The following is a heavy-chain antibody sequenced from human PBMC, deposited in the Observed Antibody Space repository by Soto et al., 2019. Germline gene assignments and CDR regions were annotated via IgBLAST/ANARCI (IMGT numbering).Heavy chain of an antibody. J-gene: IGHJ6*02. CDR3: AKDFTMVRGVSWYGMDV. CDR1: GFTFSSYG. D-gene: IGHD3-10*01. V-gene: IGHV3-30*18. CDR2: ISYDGSNK. Sequence: GGSLRLSCAASGFTFSSYGMHWVRQAPGKGLEWVAVISYDGSNKYYAGSVKGRFTISRDNSKNTLYLQMNSLRAEDTAVYYCAKDFTMVRGVSWYGMDVWGQGTTVTVSS.